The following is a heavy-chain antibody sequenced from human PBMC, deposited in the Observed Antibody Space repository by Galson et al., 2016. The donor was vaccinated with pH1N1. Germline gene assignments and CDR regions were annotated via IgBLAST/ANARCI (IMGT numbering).Heavy chain of an antibody. CDR1: GYRFPSSW. V-gene: IGHV5-51*01. CDR3: ARQNDYGDYRGDAFDI. J-gene: IGHJ3*02. CDR2: IYLGGSLI. Sequence: LKISCKGSGYRFPSSWIGWVRQMPGKGLEWMGIIYLGGSLIRYRPSFQGQVTISADKSVNIVYLEWVSLKASDTAMYYCARQNDYGDYRGDAFDIWGQGTMVTVSS. D-gene: IGHD4-17*01.